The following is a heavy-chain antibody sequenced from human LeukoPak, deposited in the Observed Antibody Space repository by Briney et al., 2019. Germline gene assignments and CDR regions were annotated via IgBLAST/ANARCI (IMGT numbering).Heavy chain of an antibody. Sequence: ASVKVSCKASGYTFTSYDINWVRQATGQGLEWMGWMNPNSGNTGYAQKFQGRVTMTRNTSISTAYMELSSLRSEDTAVYYCARASGSYYYYYMDVWGKGTTVTVSS. CDR2: MNPNSGNT. D-gene: IGHD3-10*01. V-gene: IGHV1-8*01. J-gene: IGHJ6*03. CDR1: GYTFTSYD. CDR3: ARASGSYYYYYMDV.